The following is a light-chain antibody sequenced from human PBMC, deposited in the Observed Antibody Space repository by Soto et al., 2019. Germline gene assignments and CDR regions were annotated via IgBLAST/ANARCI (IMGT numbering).Light chain of an antibody. Sequence: DIQMTQSPSSLSASVGVRVTISCRASQGISSSLAWYQQKPGQVPRLLIYAASTLQSGVPSRFSGGGSGTDFTLTISSLQSEDVATYYCQKYNSAQWRVGRGTKVEIK. CDR3: QKYNSAQWR. J-gene: IGKJ1*01. CDR2: AAS. V-gene: IGKV1-27*01. CDR1: QGISSS.